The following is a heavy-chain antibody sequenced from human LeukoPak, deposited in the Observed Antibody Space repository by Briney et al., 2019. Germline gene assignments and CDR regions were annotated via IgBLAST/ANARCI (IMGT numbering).Heavy chain of an antibody. Sequence: ASVKVSCTVSGYTLTELSMHWVRQAPGKGLEWMGGFDPEDGETIYAQTFQGRVTMTRDTFTSTAYMELRSLTSEDTAVYYCVRDGEGLAISVNYWFDLWGQGTLVTVSS. J-gene: IGHJ5*02. CDR1: GYTLTELS. CDR3: VRDGEGLAISVNYWFDL. D-gene: IGHD3-10*01. CDR2: FDPEDGET. V-gene: IGHV1-24*01.